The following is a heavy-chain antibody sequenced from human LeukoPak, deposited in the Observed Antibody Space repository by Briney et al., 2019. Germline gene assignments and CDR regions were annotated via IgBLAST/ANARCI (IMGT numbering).Heavy chain of an antibody. V-gene: IGHV1-2*02. J-gene: IGHJ5*02. CDR3: VRDRPHNWFDP. CDR1: GYTFTGYC. Sequence: ASVKVSCKASGYTFTGYCMHWVRQAPGQGLQWMGWINPNSGNTHYSQKFQDRVTMTRDTSITTAYMELNRLTSDDTAVYYCVRDRPHNWFDPWGQGTLVTVSS. CDR2: INPNSGNT.